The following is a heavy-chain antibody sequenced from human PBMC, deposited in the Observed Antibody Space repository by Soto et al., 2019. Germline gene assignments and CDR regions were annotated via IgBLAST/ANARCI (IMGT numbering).Heavy chain of an antibody. V-gene: IGHV1-18*01. J-gene: IGHJ6*02. CDR2: ISAYNGNT. Sequence: ASVKVSCKASGYTFTSYGISWVRQAPGQGLEWMGWISAYNGNTNYAQKLQGRVTMTTDTSTSTAYMELRSLRSDDTAVYYCARYYYDSSGYYHYYYGMDVWGQGTTVTVSS. CDR3: ARYYYDSSGYYHYYYGMDV. CDR1: GYTFTSYG. D-gene: IGHD3-22*01.